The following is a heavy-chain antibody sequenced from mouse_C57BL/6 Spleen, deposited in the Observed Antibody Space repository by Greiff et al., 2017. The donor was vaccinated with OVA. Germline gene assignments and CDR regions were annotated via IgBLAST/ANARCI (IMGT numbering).Heavy chain of an antibody. D-gene: IGHD2-5*01. V-gene: IGHV2-5*01. CDR1: GFSLTSYG. Sequence: VQLKESGPGLVQPSQSLSITCTVSGFSLTSYGVHWVRQSPGKGLEWLGVIWRGGSTDYNAAFMSRLSITKDNSKSQVFFKMNSLQADDTAIYYCAKGGYSNYSGYFDVWGTGTTVTVSS. CDR2: IWRGGST. J-gene: IGHJ1*03. CDR3: AKGGYSNYSGYFDV.